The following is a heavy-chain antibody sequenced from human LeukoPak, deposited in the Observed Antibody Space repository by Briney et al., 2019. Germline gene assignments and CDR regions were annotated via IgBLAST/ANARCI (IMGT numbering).Heavy chain of an antibody. D-gene: IGHD4-23*01. CDR1: GFTFSTYT. Sequence: GGSLRLSCAASGFTFSTYTMSWVRQAPGKGLGWVSTVANSGVDTYYADSVRGRFTISRDNSRNTVYLQINSLRAEDTAVYYCAKSHSVAQRGYFDYWGQGTLVTVSS. V-gene: IGHV3-23*01. CDR3: AKSHSVAQRGYFDY. CDR2: VANSGVDT. J-gene: IGHJ4*02.